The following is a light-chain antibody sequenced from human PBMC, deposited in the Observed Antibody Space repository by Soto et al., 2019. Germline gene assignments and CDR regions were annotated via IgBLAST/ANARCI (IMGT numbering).Light chain of an antibody. V-gene: IGKV1-5*01. CDR2: DAS. J-gene: IGKJ1*01. Sequence: DIQMTQSPSTLSASVGDRITLTCRASQSISSYLAWYQQKPGKAPKILIYDASILESGVPSRFSGSGSGTEFTLTTSSLQPDDFATYYCQQYNSYWTFGQGTKVDIK. CDR1: QSISSY. CDR3: QQYNSYWT.